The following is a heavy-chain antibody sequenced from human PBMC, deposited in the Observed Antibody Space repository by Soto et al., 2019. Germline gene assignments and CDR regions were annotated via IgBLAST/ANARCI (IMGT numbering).Heavy chain of an antibody. Sequence: EVQLLESGGSLVQPGGSRRLSCAASGFTFSNYAMTWVRQAPGMGLEWVSSISGSGGSTYYADSVKGRFTLSRDNSKDTVYLQLNHLCDKNTPIYYCATRAYWHSTDCRNDYFAMEVWGEVNTVPVSS. CDR3: ATRAYWHSTDCRNDYFAMEV. CDR1: GFTFSNYA. D-gene: IGHD2-2*01. V-gene: IGHV3-23*01. J-gene: IGHJ6*02. CDR2: ISGSGGST.